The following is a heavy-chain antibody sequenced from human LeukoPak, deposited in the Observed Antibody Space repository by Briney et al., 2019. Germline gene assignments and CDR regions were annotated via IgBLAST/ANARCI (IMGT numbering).Heavy chain of an antibody. Sequence: ASVKVSCKASGYTFTSYGLSWVRQATGQGLEWMGWMNPNSGNTGYAQKFQGRVTMTRNTSISTAYMELSSLRSEDTAVYYCARGLSYGSGSYYNVNWFDPWGQGTLVTVSS. CDR3: ARGLSYGSGSYYNVNWFDP. CDR1: GYTFTSYG. V-gene: IGHV1-8*02. D-gene: IGHD3-10*01. CDR2: MNPNSGNT. J-gene: IGHJ5*02.